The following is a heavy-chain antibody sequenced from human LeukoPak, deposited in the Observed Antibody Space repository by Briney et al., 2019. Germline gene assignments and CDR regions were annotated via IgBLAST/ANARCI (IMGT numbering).Heavy chain of an antibody. CDR2: IYYTGNT. V-gene: IGHV4-59*08. D-gene: IGHD7-27*01. Sequence: SETLSLTCTVSGGSITSSYWSWIRQPPGKGLEWIGYIYYTGNTDYNPSLRSRVTISLDTSKSHFTLNLSSVTAADTAVYYCARHPFSNPFDFWGRGTLVTVSS. CDR1: GGSITSSY. J-gene: IGHJ4*02. CDR3: ARHPFSNPFDF.